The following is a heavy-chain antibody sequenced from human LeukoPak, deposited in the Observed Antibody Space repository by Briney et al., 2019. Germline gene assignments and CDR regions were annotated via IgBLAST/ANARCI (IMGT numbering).Heavy chain of an antibody. Sequence: SVKVTCKASGGTFSSYAISWVRQAPGQGLEWMGRIIPILGIANYAQKFQGRVTITADKSTSTAYMELSSLRSEDTAVYYCARDPAPLYCSSTSCYGQYNWFDPWGQGTLVTVSS. CDR1: GGTFSSYA. CDR2: IIPILGIA. J-gene: IGHJ5*02. D-gene: IGHD2-2*01. V-gene: IGHV1-69*04. CDR3: ARDPAPLYCSSTSCYGQYNWFDP.